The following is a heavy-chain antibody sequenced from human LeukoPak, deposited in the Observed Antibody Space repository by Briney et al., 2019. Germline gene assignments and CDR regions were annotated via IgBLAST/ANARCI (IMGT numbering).Heavy chain of an antibody. J-gene: IGHJ4*02. CDR1: GGSISSYY. Sequence: PSETLSLTCTVSGGSISSYYWSWIRQPPGKGLEWIGYIYYSGSTYYNPSLKSRVTISVDTSKNQFSLKLSSVTAADTAVYYCARGELSLYPYFDYWGQGTLVTVSS. CDR2: IYYSGST. D-gene: IGHD3-16*02. V-gene: IGHV4-59*12. CDR3: ARGELSLYPYFDY.